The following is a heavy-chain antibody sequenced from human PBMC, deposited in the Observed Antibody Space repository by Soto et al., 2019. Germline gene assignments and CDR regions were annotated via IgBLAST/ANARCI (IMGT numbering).Heavy chain of an antibody. D-gene: IGHD5-12*01. V-gene: IGHV3-30-3*01. Sequence: GGSLRLSCAASGFTFSSYAMHWVRQAPGKGLEWVSGITYDGSNKSYADSVKGRFTISRDNAKNTLYLQMNSLRAEDTAVYYCARDDGYAVDNWGQGTLVTVSS. CDR2: ITYDGSNK. CDR1: GFTFSSYA. J-gene: IGHJ4*02. CDR3: ARDDGYAVDN.